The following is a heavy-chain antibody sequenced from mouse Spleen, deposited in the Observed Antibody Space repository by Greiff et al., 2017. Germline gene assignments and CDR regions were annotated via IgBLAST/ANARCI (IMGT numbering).Heavy chain of an antibody. Sequence: EVKLVESGGGLVKPGGSLKLSCAASGFTFSDYGMHWVRQAPEKGLEWVAYISSGSSTIYYADTLKGRFTISRDNAKNTLFLQMTSLRSEDTAMYYCARQRYFDYWGQGTTLTVSS. V-gene: IGHV5-17*01. CDR2: ISSGSSTI. CDR1: GFTFSDYG. J-gene: IGHJ2*01. CDR3: ARQRYFDY.